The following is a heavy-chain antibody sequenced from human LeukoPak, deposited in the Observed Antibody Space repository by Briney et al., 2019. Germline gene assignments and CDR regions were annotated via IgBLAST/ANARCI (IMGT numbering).Heavy chain of an antibody. J-gene: IGHJ6*03. CDR3: ARDRGWIFGVVDYYYYYMDV. V-gene: IGHV1-46*01. Sequence: ASVKVSCKASGYTFTSHYMHWVRQAPGQGLEWMGLINPSGSSTLYAQKFQGRVTMTRDMSTTTDYMELSSLRSEDTAVYYCARDRGWIFGVVDYYYYYMDVWGKGTTVTVSS. D-gene: IGHD3-3*01. CDR1: GYTFTSHY. CDR2: INPSGSST.